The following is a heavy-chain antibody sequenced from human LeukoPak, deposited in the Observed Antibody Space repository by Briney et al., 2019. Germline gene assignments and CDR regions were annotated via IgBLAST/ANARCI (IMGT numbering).Heavy chain of an antibody. J-gene: IGHJ4*02. D-gene: IGHD3-9*01. V-gene: IGHV4-34*01. Sequence: SETLSLTCAVYGGSLSGYYWSWIRQPPGKGLEWIGEINHSGSTNYSPSLKSRVTISVDTSKNQFSLKLSSVTAADTAVYYCARGTVLRYFDWLPRFDYWGQGTLVTVSS. CDR1: GGSLSGYY. CDR2: INHSGST. CDR3: ARGTVLRYFDWLPRFDY.